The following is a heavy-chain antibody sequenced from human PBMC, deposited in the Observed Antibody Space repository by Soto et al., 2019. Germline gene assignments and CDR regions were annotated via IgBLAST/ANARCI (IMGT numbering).Heavy chain of an antibody. CDR3: ARXVPNYGSCLWVAKNWFDP. Sequence: GGSLRLSCAASGFTFSSYSMNWVRQAPGKGLEWVSYISSSSSTIYYADSVKGRFTISRDNAKNSLYLQMNRLRDEDTAVYYCARXVPNYGSCLWVAKNWFDPWGPGSPVTSPQ. CDR2: ISSSSSTI. V-gene: IGHV3-48*02. J-gene: IGHJ5*02. D-gene: IGHD4-17*01. CDR1: GFTFSSYS.